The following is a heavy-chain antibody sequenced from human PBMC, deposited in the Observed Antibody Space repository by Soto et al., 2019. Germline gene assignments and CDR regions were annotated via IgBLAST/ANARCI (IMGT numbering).Heavy chain of an antibody. Sequence: SETLSLTCAVYGGSFSGHSWTWIRQSPGKGLEWIGDINHSGRVNYSPSLKSRVTISLDTSKNQFSLTLSAVTAADTAMYYCSTRAYDTNAYHRFDPWGHGTLVTVSS. D-gene: IGHD3-22*01. V-gene: IGHV4-34*01. J-gene: IGHJ5*02. CDR1: GGSFSGHS. CDR2: INHSGRV. CDR3: STRAYDTNAYHRFDP.